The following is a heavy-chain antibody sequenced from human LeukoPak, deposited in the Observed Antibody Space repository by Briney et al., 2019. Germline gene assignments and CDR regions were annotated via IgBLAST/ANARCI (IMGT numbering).Heavy chain of an antibody. CDR1: GYTFTSYG. Sequence: GASVKVSCKASGYTFTSYGISWVRQATGQGLEWMGWMNPNSGNTGYAQKFQGRVTMTRNTSISTAYMELSSLRSEDTAVYYCARGLSKWLVQGDDYWGQGTLVTVSS. CDR3: ARGLSKWLVQGDDY. D-gene: IGHD6-19*01. V-gene: IGHV1-8*02. CDR2: MNPNSGNT. J-gene: IGHJ4*02.